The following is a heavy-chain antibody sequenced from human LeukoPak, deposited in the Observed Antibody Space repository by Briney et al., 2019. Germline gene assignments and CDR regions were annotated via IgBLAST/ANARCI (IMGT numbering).Heavy chain of an antibody. CDR3: ARWAYCSSPSCYGFDP. V-gene: IGHV4-59*01. D-gene: IGHD2-2*01. CDR2: IYYSGST. Sequence: SETLSLTCTVSGGSLSTYYWSWIRQPPGEGLEWIGYIYYSGSTNYNPSLKSRVTISVDTSKNQFSLKLTSVTAADTAIYYCARWAYCSSPSCYGFDPWGQGTLVTVSS. J-gene: IGHJ5*02. CDR1: GGSLSTYY.